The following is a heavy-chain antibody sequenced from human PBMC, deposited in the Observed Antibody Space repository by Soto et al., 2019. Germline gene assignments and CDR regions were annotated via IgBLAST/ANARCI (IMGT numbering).Heavy chain of an antibody. V-gene: IGHV1-69*04. CDR2: IIPILGIA. CDR3: ARDCSGGSCYSDY. CDR1: GGTFSSYT. Sequence: ASVKVSCKASGGTFSSYTISWVRQAPGQGLEWMGRIIPILGIANYAQKFQGRVTITADKSTSTAYMELSSLRSEDTAVYYCARDCSGGSCYSDYWGQGTLVTSPQ. D-gene: IGHD2-15*01. J-gene: IGHJ4*02.